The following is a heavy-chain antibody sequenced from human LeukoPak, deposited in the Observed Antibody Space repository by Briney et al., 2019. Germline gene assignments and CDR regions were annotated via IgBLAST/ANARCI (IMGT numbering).Heavy chain of an antibody. CDR2: IHDSGST. J-gene: IGHJ3*02. V-gene: IGHV4-59*01. D-gene: IGHD7-27*01. CDR1: GGSIGSYY. Sequence: PSETLSLTCAGSGGSIGSYYWSWIRQPPGKGLEWIGYIHDSGSTKYNPSLKGRVTMSVDTSRNHLSLKLTSVTAADTAVYYCARGRFDWGADAFDIWGQGTMVTVSS. CDR3: ARGRFDWGADAFDI.